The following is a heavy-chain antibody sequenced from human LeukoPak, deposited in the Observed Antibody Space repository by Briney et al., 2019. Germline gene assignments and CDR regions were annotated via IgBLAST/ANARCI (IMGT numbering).Heavy chain of an antibody. V-gene: IGHV1-18*01. J-gene: IGHJ5*02. CDR2: ISAYNGNT. Sequence: ATVKVSCKASGYTFTSYGISWVRQAPGQGLEWMGWISAYNGNTNYAQKLQGRVTMTTDASTSTAYMELRSLRSDDTAVYYCARDQRGLRYFDWLLRDNWFDPWGQGTLVTVSS. CDR3: ARDQRGLRYFDWLLRDNWFDP. D-gene: IGHD3-9*01. CDR1: GYTFTSYG.